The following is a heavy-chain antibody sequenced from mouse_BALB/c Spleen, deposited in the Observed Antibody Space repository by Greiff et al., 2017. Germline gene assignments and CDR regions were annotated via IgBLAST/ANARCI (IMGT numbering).Heavy chain of an antibody. CDR2: INSNGGST. CDR1: GFTFSSYG. Sequence: EVKVVESGGGLVQPGGSLKLSCAASGFTFSSYGMSWVRQTPDKRLELVATINSNGGSTYYPDSVKGRFTISRDNAKNTLYLQMSSLKSEDTAMYYCARETTATPFDYWGQGTTLTVSS. V-gene: IGHV5-6-3*01. CDR3: ARETTATPFDY. D-gene: IGHD1-2*01. J-gene: IGHJ2*01.